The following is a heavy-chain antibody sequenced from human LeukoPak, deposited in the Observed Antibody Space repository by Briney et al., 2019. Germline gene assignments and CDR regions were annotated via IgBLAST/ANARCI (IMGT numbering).Heavy chain of an antibody. CDR3: ARRSKSPPSWGFYCGGDCYPYYFDY. Sequence: PGGSLRLSCEASGFTFSSYWMSWVRQVPGKGLEWVANINEDGREIHYVDSVKGRFTISRDNGKNSLYLQMNSLRAEDTAVYYCARRSKSPPSWGFYCGGDCYPYYFDYWGQGTLVTVSS. CDR2: INEDGREI. J-gene: IGHJ4*02. V-gene: IGHV3-7*01. D-gene: IGHD2-21*02. CDR1: GFTFSSYW.